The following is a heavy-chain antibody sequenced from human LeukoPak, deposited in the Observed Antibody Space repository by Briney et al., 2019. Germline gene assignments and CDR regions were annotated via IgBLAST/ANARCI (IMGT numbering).Heavy chain of an antibody. Sequence: SETLSLTCTVSGGSISSYYWSWIRQPAGKGLEWIGRTYTSGSTNYNPSLKSRVTMSVDTSRNQFSLKLSSVTAADTAVYYCARDVTAVGDYYDSSGYYEGDYWGQGTLVTVSS. D-gene: IGHD3-22*01. CDR3: ARDVTAVGDYYDSSGYYEGDY. CDR1: GGSISSYY. CDR2: TYTSGST. J-gene: IGHJ4*02. V-gene: IGHV4-4*07.